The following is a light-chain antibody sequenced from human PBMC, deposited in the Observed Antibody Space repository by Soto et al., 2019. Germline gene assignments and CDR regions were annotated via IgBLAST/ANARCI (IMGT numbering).Light chain of an antibody. J-gene: IGKJ2*01. CDR2: GAS. Sequence: EIVLTQSPGTLSLSPRERATLSCRASQSIFNNYLSWYQQKPGQAPRLLVYGASFSATGIPDRFSGSGSGTDFTITISRLEPEDFAGYYCQQYGGSPFTFGQGTRLEIK. CDR1: QSIFNNY. V-gene: IGKV3-20*01. CDR3: QQYGGSPFT.